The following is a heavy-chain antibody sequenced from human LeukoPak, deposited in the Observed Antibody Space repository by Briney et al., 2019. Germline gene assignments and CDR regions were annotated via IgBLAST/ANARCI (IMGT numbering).Heavy chain of an antibody. J-gene: IGHJ6*03. D-gene: IGHD2-2*01. CDR2: IWYDGSNK. V-gene: IGHV3-30*02. Sequence: GGSLRLSCAASGVTFSSYGMHWVRQAPGKGLEWVAVIWYDGSNKYYADSVKGRFTISRDNSKNTLYLQMNSLRAEDTAVYYCAKDAVGCSSTSCYYYYMDVWGKGTTVTVSS. CDR1: GVTFSSYG. CDR3: AKDAVGCSSTSCYYYYMDV.